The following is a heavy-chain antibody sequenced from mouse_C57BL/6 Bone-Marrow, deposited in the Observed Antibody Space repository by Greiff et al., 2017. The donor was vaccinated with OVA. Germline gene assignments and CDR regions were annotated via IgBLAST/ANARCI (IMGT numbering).Heavy chain of an antibody. J-gene: IGHJ4*01. V-gene: IGHV5-9-1*02. CDR3: TRLLDAMDY. CDR2: ISSGGDYI. D-gene: IGHD2-1*01. CDR1: GFTFSSYA. Sequence: EVKLEESGEGLVKPGGSLKLSCAASGFTFSSYAMSWVRQTPEKRLAWVAYISSGGDYIYYADTVKGRFTLSRDNARNTLYLQMSSLKSEDTSMYYCTRLLDAMDYWGQGTSVTVSS.